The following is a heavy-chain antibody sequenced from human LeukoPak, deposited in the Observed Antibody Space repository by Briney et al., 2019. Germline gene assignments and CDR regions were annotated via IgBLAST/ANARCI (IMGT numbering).Heavy chain of an antibody. J-gene: IGHJ4*02. V-gene: IGHV3-30*02. CDR2: IRHDGTYK. Sequence: GGSLRLSCAASGFTFSNFGMHWVRQAPGKGLEWVAFIRHDGTYKYYVESVKGRFTISRDNSKSTLYLQMSSLSAADTAVYYCAKDMGYCSTATCYDFDFWGQGTLVTVSS. D-gene: IGHD2-2*01. CDR1: GFTFSNFG. CDR3: AKDMGYCSTATCYDFDF.